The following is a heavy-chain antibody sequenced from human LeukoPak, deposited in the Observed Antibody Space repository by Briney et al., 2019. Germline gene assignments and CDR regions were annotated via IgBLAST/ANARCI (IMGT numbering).Heavy chain of an antibody. Sequence: GGSLRLSCAASGFTFSSYNMNWVRQAPGKGLEWVSYISSSSSTIYYADSVKGRFTISRDNAKTSLYLQMNSLRDEDTAVYYCSRDLLSEAAAGSRPEYFQHWGQGTLVTVSS. J-gene: IGHJ1*01. D-gene: IGHD6-13*01. V-gene: IGHV3-48*02. CDR1: GFTFSSYN. CDR2: ISSSSSTI. CDR3: SRDLLSEAAAGSRPEYFQH.